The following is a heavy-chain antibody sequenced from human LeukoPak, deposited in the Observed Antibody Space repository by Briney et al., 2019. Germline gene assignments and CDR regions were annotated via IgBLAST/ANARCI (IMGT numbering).Heavy chain of an antibody. CDR3: ARDPDTSGWSYNWFDP. Sequence: GGSLRLSCAASGFTFSDYYMSWIRQAPGEGLEWLSYISRSGSTIYYADSVKGRFTISRDNAKNSLYLQMNSLRAEDTAVYYCARDPDTSGWSYNWFDPWGQGTLVTVSS. J-gene: IGHJ5*02. D-gene: IGHD6-19*01. V-gene: IGHV3-11*01. CDR2: ISRSGSTI. CDR1: GFTFSDYY.